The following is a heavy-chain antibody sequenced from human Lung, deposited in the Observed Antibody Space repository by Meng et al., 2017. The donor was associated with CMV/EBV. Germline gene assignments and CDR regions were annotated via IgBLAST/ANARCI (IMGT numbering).Heavy chain of an antibody. D-gene: IGHD3-10*01. CDR1: GFTFSSYR. CDR3: ATGATLDY. V-gene: IGHV3-21*01. Sequence: SCAASGFTFSSYRINWVRQAPGKGLEWVASISSTSAYIYYAESVEGRFIISRDNAKSSLYLTMDNLAVEDTAVYYCATGATLDYWGQGTRVT. J-gene: IGHJ4*02. CDR2: ISSTSAYI.